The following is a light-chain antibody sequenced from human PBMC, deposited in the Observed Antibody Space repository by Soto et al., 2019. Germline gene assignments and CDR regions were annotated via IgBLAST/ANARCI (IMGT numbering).Light chain of an antibody. CDR2: EVS. CDR3: SSYTSSRTLV. V-gene: IGLV2-14*01. J-gene: IGLJ1*01. Sequence: QSVLTQPGSVSGSPGQAITISCTGTSSDVGGYNYVSWYQHHPGKAPKLMIYEVSNRPSGVSDRFSGSKSGNTASLTISGLQAEDEADYHCSSYTSSRTLVFGTGTKVTVL. CDR1: SSDVGGYNY.